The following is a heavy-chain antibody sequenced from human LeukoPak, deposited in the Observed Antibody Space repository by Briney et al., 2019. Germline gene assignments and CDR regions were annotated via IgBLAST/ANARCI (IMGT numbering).Heavy chain of an antibody. V-gene: IGHV1-46*01. CDR2: NNPKGDIT. CDR1: GYSFTTYS. CDR3: ARKWSSRDWFDP. J-gene: IGHJ5*02. Sequence: GASVKVSCKTSGYSFTTYSIHWVRQAPGQGLEWMGINNPKGDITTYAQRFQGRVTMASDTSTATVYMELSGLRSEDTAIYYCARKWSSRDWFDPWGQGTLLTVSS. D-gene: IGHD2-8*01.